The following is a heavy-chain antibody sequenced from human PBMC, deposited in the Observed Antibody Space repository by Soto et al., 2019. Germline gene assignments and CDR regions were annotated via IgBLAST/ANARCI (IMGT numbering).Heavy chain of an antibody. Sequence: PGESLKISCNGSGYSFTSYWISWVRQMPGKGLEWMGRIDPSDSYTNYSPSFQGHVTISADKSISTAYLQWSSLKASDTAMYYCARHARYCSGGSCYSAPPDYYYGMDVWGQGTTVIVSS. CDR2: IDPSDSYT. CDR3: ARHARYCSGGSCYSAPPDYYYGMDV. CDR1: GYSFTSYW. D-gene: IGHD2-15*01. J-gene: IGHJ6*02. V-gene: IGHV5-10-1*01.